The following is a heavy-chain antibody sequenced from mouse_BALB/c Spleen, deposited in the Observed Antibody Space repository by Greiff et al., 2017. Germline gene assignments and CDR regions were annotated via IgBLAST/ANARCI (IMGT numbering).Heavy chain of an antibody. CDR2: ISSGGSYT. V-gene: IGHV5-6-4*01. J-gene: IGHJ3*01. Sequence: EVQGVESGGGLVKPGGSLKLSCAASGFTFSSYTMSWVRQTPEKRLEWVATISSGGSYTYYPDSVKGRFTISRDNAKNTLYLQMSSLKSEDTAMYYCTREDPFAYWGQGTLVTVSA. CDR3: TREDPFAY. CDR1: GFTFSSYT.